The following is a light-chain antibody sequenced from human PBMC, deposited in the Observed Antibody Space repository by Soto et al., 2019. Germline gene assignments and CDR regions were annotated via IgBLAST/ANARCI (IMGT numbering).Light chain of an antibody. Sequence: QSVLTQPPSVSGAPGQRVTISCTGNSSNIGAGYDVHWYQQLPGTGPKLLIFANTDRPSGVPGRFSGSKSGTSASLAITGLQAEDEADYYCQSYDTRLSDSVFGGGTSSPS. J-gene: IGLJ3*02. CDR2: ANT. CDR1: SSNIGAGYD. V-gene: IGLV1-40*01. CDR3: QSYDTRLSDSV.